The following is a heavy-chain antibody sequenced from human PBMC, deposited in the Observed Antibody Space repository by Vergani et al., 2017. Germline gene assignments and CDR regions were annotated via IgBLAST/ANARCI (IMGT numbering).Heavy chain of an antibody. CDR2: IKQDGSEK. CDR3: AIDSWAYYDFWSGYGGTGAFDI. D-gene: IGHD3-3*01. V-gene: IGHV3-7*01. CDR1: GFTFSSYW. Sequence: EVQLVESGGGLVQPGGSLRLSCAASGFTFSSYWMSWVRQAPGKGLEWVANIKQDGSEKYYVDSVKGRFTISRDNAKNSLYLQMNSLRAEDTAVYYCAIDSWAYYDFWSGYGGTGAFDIWGQGTMVTVSS. J-gene: IGHJ3*02.